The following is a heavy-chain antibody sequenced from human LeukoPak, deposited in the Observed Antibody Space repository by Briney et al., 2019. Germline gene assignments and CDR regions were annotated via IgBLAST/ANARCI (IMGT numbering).Heavy chain of an antibody. CDR3: AKKTVSGGGYNWFDP. J-gene: IGHJ5*02. Sequence: GGSLRLSCAASGFTFSSYDMSWVRQAPGKGLEWVSAISGSGASSYYADSVRGRFTIPRDNSKNTLYLQMSTLRAEDTALYYCAKKTVSGGGYNWFDPWGQGTLVTVSS. CDR2: ISGSGASS. CDR1: GFTFSSYD. V-gene: IGHV3-23*01. D-gene: IGHD2-15*01.